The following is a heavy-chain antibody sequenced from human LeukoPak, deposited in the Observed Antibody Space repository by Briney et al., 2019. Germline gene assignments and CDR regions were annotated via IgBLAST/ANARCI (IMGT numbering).Heavy chain of an antibody. V-gene: IGHV3-11*06. Sequence: GGSLRLSCAASGFPFRDYYMSWIRQAPGKGLEWVSYVSSSPSSYTNYADSVKGRFTISTDNSNNTLYLQMNSLRAEDTAVYYCARIVAGGAFDIWGQGTMVTVS. CDR2: VSSSPSSYT. CDR1: GFPFRDYY. D-gene: IGHD1-26*01. J-gene: IGHJ3*02. CDR3: ARIVAGGAFDI.